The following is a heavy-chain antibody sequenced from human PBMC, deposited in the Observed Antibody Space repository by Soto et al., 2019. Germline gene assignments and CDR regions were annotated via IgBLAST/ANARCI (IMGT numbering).Heavy chain of an antibody. Sequence: TLSLTCTVSGGSISSGDYYWSWIRQPPGKGLEWIGYIYYSGSTYYNPSLKSRVTISVDTSKNQFSLKLSSVTAADTAVYYCARDWGSGIAPRNWFDPWGQGTLVTVSS. V-gene: IGHV4-30-4*01. CDR2: IYYSGST. J-gene: IGHJ5*02. CDR1: GGSISSGDYY. CDR3: ARDWGSGIAPRNWFDP. D-gene: IGHD6-13*01.